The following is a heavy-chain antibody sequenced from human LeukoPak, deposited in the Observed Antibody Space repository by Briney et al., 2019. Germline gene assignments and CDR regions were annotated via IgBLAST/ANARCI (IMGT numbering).Heavy chain of an antibody. D-gene: IGHD6-13*01. CDR2: INHSGST. CDR3: ARGNSAAGSNWFDP. V-gene: IGHV4-34*01. CDR1: GGSFSGYY. J-gene: IGHJ5*02. Sequence: MSSETLSLTCAVYGGSFSGYYWSWIRQPPGKGLEWIGEINHSGSTNYNPSLKSRVTISVDTSKNQFSLKLSSVTAADTAVYYCARGNSAAGSNWFDPWGQGTLVTVSS.